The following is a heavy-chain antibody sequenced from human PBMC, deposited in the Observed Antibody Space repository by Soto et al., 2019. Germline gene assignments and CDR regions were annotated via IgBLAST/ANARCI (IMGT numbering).Heavy chain of an antibody. J-gene: IGHJ5*02. CDR3: ASWSYDYWFDP. CDR2: INHSGST. Sequence: PSETLSLTCAVYGGSFSGYYWSWIRQPPGKGLEWIGEINHSGSTNYNPSLKSRVTISVDTSKNQFSLKLSSVTAADTALYYCASWSYDYWFDPWGQGTLVTVSS. CDR1: GGSFSGYY. V-gene: IGHV4-34*01. D-gene: IGHD5-12*01.